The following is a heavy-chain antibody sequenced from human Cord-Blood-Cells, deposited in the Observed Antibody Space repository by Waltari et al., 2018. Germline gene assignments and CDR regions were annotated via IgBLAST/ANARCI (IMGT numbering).Heavy chain of an antibody. D-gene: IGHD3-22*01. CDR1: GGSISSYY. V-gene: IGHV4-59*08. J-gene: IGHJ3*02. Sequence: QVQLQESGPGLVKPSETLSLTCTVSGGSISSYYWSWIRQPPGKGLEWIGYIYYSGITNYNPSLKSRVTISVDTSKNQFSLKLSSVTAADTAVYYCARQRDYYDKGAFDIWGQGTMVTVSS. CDR3: ARQRDYYDKGAFDI. CDR2: IYYSGIT.